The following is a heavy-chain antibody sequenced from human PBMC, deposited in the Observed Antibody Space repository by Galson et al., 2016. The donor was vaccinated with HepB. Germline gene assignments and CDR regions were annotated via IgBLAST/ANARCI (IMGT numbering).Heavy chain of an antibody. CDR3: ARDRSLDY. CDR1: GFTFRDSA. D-gene: IGHD3-10*01. Sequence: SLRLSCATSGFTFRDSALSWVRQAPGKGLEWVSSIVSSSSSGPYTYYADSVKGRFTISRDNAKNSLSLQMSGLRAEDTAVYYCARDRSLDYWGQGTPVTVSS. J-gene: IGHJ4*02. V-gene: IGHV3-11*06. CDR2: IVSSSSSGPYT.